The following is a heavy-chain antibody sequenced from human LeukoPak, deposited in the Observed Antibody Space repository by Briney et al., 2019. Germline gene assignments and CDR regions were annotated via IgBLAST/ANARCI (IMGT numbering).Heavy chain of an antibody. CDR2: ISVYNGNT. CDR3: ARGGFWSGPSFFDP. V-gene: IGHV1-18*01. CDR1: GYTFANFG. Sequence: ASVKVSCKASGYTFANFGITWVRQAPGQGLEWMGWISVYNGNTNYAQKLQGRVTMTTDTSTSTAYMELRSLRSDDTAVYYCARGGFWSGPSFFDPWGQGTLVTVSS. J-gene: IGHJ5*02. D-gene: IGHD3-3*01.